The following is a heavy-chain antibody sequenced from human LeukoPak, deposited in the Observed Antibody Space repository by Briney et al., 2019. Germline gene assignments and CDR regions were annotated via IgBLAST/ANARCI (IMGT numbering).Heavy chain of an antibody. D-gene: IGHD2-15*01. V-gene: IGHV4-31*03. CDR2: IYYSGST. CDR1: GGSISGGGYY. J-gene: IGHJ3*02. CDR3: ARGGVVAKYTPFDI. Sequence: SETLSLTCTVSGGSISGGGYYWSWIRQHPGKGLEWIGYIYYSGSTYYNPSLKSRVTISVDTSKNQFSLKLSSVTAADTAVYYCARGGVVAKYTPFDIWGQGTMVTVSS.